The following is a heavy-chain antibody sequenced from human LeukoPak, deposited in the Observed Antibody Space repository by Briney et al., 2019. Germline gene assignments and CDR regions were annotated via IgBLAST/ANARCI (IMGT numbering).Heavy chain of an antibody. CDR3: ARDAPRGVCGVVILFDC. J-gene: IGHJ4*02. CDR2: IYTSGST. Sequence: SETLSLTCTVSGGSISSYYCSWIRQPAGEGPEWIGRIYTSGSTNYNPSLNGRATMSVDTSNNEFSLELTSVSAADTAVYYCARDAPRGVCGVVILFDCWGQGTLVTVSS. CDR1: GGSISSYY. D-gene: IGHD3-3*01. V-gene: IGHV4-4*07.